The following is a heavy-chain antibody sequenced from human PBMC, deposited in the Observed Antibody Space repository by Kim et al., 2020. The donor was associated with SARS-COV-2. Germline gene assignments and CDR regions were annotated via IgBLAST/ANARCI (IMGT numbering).Heavy chain of an antibody. V-gene: IGHV3-15*01. D-gene: IGHD6-19*01. J-gene: IGHJ4*02. CDR1: GFTFSNAW. CDR3: TTGNGGWALDY. CDR2: IKSKTDGGTT. Sequence: GGSLRLSCAASGFTFSNAWMSWVRQAPGKGLEWVGCIKSKTDGGTTDYAAPVKGRFTISRDDSKNTLYLQMNSLKTEDTAVYYCTTGNGGWALDYWGQGTLVTVSS.